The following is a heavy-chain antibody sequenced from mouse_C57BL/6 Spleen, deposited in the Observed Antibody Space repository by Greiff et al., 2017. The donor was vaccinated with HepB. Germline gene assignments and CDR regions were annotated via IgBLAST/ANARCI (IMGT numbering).Heavy chain of an antibody. CDR2: IDPSDSET. CDR3: ARIVYGNYDYYAMDY. D-gene: IGHD2-1*01. J-gene: IGHJ4*01. Sequence: VQLQQSGAELVRPGSSVKLSCKASGYTFTSYWMHWVKQRPIQGLEWIGNIDPSDSETHYNQKFKDKATLTVDKSSSTAYMQLSSLTSEDSAVYYCARIVYGNYDYYAMDYWGQGTSVTVSS. CDR1: GYTFTSYW. V-gene: IGHV1-52*01.